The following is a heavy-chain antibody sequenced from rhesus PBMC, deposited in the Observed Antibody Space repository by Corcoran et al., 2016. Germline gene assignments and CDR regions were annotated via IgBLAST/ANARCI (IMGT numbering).Heavy chain of an antibody. CDR3: ATSLTGDRYFDY. CDR2: VDPEDGEA. J-gene: IGHJ4*01. V-gene: IGHV1-111*02. D-gene: IGHD7-45*01. Sequence: EVQLVQSGAEVKKPGASVKISCKASGYTFTDYYLHWVRHSRGKGLEWMGRVDPEDGEAIHAQQCQDRVTITADASTDTAYMELRSLRTEYTAVYYCATSLTGDRYFDYWGQGVLVTVSS. CDR1: GYTFTDYY.